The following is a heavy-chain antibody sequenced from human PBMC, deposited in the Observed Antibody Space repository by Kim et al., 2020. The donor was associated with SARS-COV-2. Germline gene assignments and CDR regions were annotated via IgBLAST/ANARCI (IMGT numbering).Heavy chain of an antibody. Sequence: GGSLRLSCAASGFTFSGSAMHWFRQASGKGLEWVGRIRSKANSYATAYAASVKGRLTISRDESKTKAYLQLNSLKTEDTAVYYCTRVPVKTFGFWDAFDIWGQRTMVTVSS. CDR1: GFTFSGSA. CDR3: TRVPVKTFGFWDAFDI. J-gene: IGHJ3*02. V-gene: IGHV3-73*01. CDR2: IRSKANSYAT. D-gene: IGHD3-10*01.